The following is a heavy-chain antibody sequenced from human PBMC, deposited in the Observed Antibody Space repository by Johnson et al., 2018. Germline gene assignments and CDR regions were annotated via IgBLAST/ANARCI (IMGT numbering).Heavy chain of an antibody. CDR3: AGCLRDYYNFGMDV. Sequence: VQLQESGGGLVQPGGSLRLSCAASGFIISNKYMTWVRQAPGQGLEWVSIIYSVGSGGRIYYADSVKGRFTISRDNSKNTLFLQMNNLRAEDPAVYYCAGCLRDYYNFGMDVWGQGTTVTVSS. CDR2: IYSVGSGGRI. J-gene: IGHJ6*02. CDR1: GFIISNKY. V-gene: IGHV3-53*01. D-gene: IGHD5/OR15-5a*01.